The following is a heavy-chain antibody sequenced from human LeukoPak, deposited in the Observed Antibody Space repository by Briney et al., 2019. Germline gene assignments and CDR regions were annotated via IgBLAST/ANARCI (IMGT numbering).Heavy chain of an antibody. Sequence: SGGSLRLSCAASGFTFGSYAMNWVRQAPGKGLEWVSSISSGSSFIYYADSVKGRFTISRDNAKNSLYLQMNSLRAEDTAVYYCARDREYSSSSGSFDYWGQGTLVTVSS. CDR1: GFTFGSYA. J-gene: IGHJ4*02. V-gene: IGHV3-21*01. D-gene: IGHD6-6*01. CDR2: ISSGSSFI. CDR3: ARDREYSSSSGSFDY.